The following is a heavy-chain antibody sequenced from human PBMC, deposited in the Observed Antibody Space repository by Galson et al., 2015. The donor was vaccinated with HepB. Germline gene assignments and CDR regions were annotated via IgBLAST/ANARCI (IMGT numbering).Heavy chain of an antibody. CDR1: GYTFTSYG. Sequence: SVKVSCKASGYTFTSYGISWVRQAPGQGLEWMGWISAYNGNTNYAQKLQGRVTMTTDTSTSTAYMELRSLRSDDTAVYYCARDRTGSGWYFSTPRDYYGMDVWGQGTTVTVSS. CDR3: ARDRTGSGWYFSTPRDYYGMDV. J-gene: IGHJ6*02. D-gene: IGHD6-19*01. V-gene: IGHV1-18*04. CDR2: ISAYNGNT.